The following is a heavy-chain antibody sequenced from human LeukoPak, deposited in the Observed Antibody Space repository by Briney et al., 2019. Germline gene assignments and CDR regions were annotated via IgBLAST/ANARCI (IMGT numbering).Heavy chain of an antibody. V-gene: IGHV4-39*01. CDR3: ASQYDSSGYYYFDY. J-gene: IGHJ4*02. CDR2: IYYSGST. D-gene: IGHD3-22*01. Sequence: SETLSLTCTVSGGSISSSSYYWGWIRQPPGKGLEWIGRIYYSGSTYYSPSLKSRITISVDTSKNQFSLKLSSVTAADTAVYYCASQYDSSGYYYFDYWGQGTLVTVSS. CDR1: GGSISSSSYY.